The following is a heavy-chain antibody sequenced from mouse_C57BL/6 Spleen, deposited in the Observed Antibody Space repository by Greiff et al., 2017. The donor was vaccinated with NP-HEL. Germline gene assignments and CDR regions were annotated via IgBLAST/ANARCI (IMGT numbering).Heavy chain of an antibody. CDR1: GYTFTSYW. CDR2: IDPSDSYT. V-gene: IGHV1-59*01. Sequence: QVQLQQPGAELVRPGTSVKLSCKASGYTFTSYWMHWVKQRPGQGLEWIGVIDPSDSYTNYNQKFKGKATLTVDTSSSTAYMQLSSLTSEDSAVYYCARSNCYGSSSYAMDYWGQGTSVTVSS. D-gene: IGHD1-1*01. J-gene: IGHJ4*01. CDR3: ARSNCYGSSSYAMDY.